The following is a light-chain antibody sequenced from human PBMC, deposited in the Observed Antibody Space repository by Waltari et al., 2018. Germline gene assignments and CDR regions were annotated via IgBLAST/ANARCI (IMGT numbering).Light chain of an antibody. J-gene: IGLJ1*01. CDR1: ELPRKY. CDR3: YSSDTTGLRV. V-gene: IGLV3-10*01. CDR2: EDT. Sequence: SYELTQPPSVSVSPGQTARITCSGTELPRKYAYWFQQKSGQAPRLVIYEDTKRPSGIPARFSGSSSGTVATLTITGAQVDDEADYYCYSSDTTGLRVFGGGTTVVVL.